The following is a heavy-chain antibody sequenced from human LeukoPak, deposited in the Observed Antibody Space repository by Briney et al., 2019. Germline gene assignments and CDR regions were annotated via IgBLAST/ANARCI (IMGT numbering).Heavy chain of an antibody. D-gene: IGHD3-22*01. CDR2: TSSSTTTI. J-gene: IGHJ3*02. CDR3: TREKDYYDSSGYYRDAFDI. V-gene: IGHV3-48*03. Sequence: GGSLRLSCATSGLTFSSSEMNWVRQAPGKGLEWVSYTSSSTTTIHYADSVKGRFTISRDNAKNTLYLQMNSLRAEDTAVYYCTREKDYYDSSGYYRDAFDIWGQGTKVTASS. CDR1: GLTFSSSE.